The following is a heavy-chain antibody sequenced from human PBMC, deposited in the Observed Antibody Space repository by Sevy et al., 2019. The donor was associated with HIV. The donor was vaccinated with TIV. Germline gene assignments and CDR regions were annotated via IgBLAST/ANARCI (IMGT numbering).Heavy chain of an antibody. V-gene: IGHV3-33*01. J-gene: IGHJ3*02. D-gene: IGHD4-17*01. CDR2: IWYDGSNK. Sequence: GGSLRLSCAASGFTFSSYGMHWVRQAPGKGLEWVAVIWYDGSNKYYADSVKGRFTISRDNSKNTLYLQMNSLRAEDTAVYYCARDWAVTEAFDIWGQGTMVTVSS. CDR3: ARDWAVTEAFDI. CDR1: GFTFSSYG.